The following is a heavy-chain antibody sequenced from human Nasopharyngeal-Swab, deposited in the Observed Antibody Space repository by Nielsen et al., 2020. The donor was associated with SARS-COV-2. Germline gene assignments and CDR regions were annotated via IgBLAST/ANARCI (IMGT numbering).Heavy chain of an antibody. J-gene: IGHJ3*02. D-gene: IGHD3-22*01. CDR2: MYTSGST. V-gene: IGHV4-61*02. CDR1: GGSISSGSYY. CDR3: ARGSFWYDSSGYPAEGDAFDI. Sequence: SETLSLTCTVSGGSISSGSYYWSWIRQPAGKGLEWIGRMYTSGSTNYNPSLKSRVTISVDTSKNQFSLKLSSVTAADTAVYYCARGSFWYDSSGYPAEGDAFDIWGQGTMVTVSS.